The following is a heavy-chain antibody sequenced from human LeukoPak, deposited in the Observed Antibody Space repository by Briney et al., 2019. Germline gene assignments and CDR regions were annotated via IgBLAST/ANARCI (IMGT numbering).Heavy chain of an antibody. Sequence: GGSLRLSCAASGFTFSSYAMHWVRQAPGKGLEWVAVISYDGSNKYYADSVKGRLSISRDNSKNTLYLQMNSLRAEDTAVYYCARASLGYCSGGSCYLGFDFDYWGQGTLVTVSS. V-gene: IGHV3-30*04. D-gene: IGHD2-15*01. CDR1: GFTFSSYA. J-gene: IGHJ4*02. CDR3: ARASLGYCSGGSCYLGFDFDY. CDR2: ISYDGSNK.